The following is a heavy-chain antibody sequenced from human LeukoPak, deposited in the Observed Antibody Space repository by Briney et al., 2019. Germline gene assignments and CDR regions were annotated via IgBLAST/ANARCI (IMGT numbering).Heavy chain of an antibody. CDR2: ISSGGTYK. V-gene: IGHV3-21*04. J-gene: IGHJ3*02. Sequence: PGGSLRLSCAASGFTFSDCTMNWVRQAPGKGLEWVSSISSGGTYKYYADSVKGRFTISRENSKNTLYLQMNSLRAEDTAVYYCAKGSWAYGEGAFDIWGQGTMVTVSS. D-gene: IGHD3-16*01. CDR3: AKGSWAYGEGAFDI. CDR1: GFTFSDCT.